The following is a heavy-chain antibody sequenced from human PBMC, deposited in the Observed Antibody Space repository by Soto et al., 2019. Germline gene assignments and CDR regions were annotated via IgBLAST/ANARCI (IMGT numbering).Heavy chain of an antibody. D-gene: IGHD4-17*01. J-gene: IGHJ4*02. CDR2: INAYDGKI. CDR3: ARGLTYGDFDF. Sequence: QIQLVQSGPEVKKTGASVKVSCKASGYTFTTFGINWVRQAPGQGLEWMGCINAYDGKIKYAQNFQGRVTMTIDTPTSTGYLELRGLRSDDTAAYFCARGLTYGDFDFWGQGTLVDVSS. CDR1: GYTFTTFG. V-gene: IGHV1-18*01.